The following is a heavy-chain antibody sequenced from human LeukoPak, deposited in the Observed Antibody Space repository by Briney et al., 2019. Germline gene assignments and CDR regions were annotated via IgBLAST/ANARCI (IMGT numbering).Heavy chain of an antibody. D-gene: IGHD6-13*01. CDR2: IYSGGST. CDR3: ARDAPGIAASVNGG. Sequence: GGSLRLSCAASGFSFSNSWMHWVRQAPGKGLVWVSLIYSGGSTYYADSVKGRFTISRDNSKNTLYLQMNSLRAEDTAVYYCARDAPGIAASVNGGWGQGTLVTVSS. CDR1: GFSFSNSW. J-gene: IGHJ4*02. V-gene: IGHV3-53*01.